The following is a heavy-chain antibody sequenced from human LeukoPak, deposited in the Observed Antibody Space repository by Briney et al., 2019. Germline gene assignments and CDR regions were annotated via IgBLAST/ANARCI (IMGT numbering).Heavy chain of an antibody. CDR2: ITSTGTSI. CDR3: TRASFGVVNGPLS. V-gene: IGHV3-21*01. Sequence: GGSLRLSCAASGFTFSGYSMSWVRQAPGKGLEWVASITSTGTSIYYPDSVRGRFTISRDNTKNSLYLQMNSLRGEDTAVYYCTRASFGVVNGPLSWGQGTLVTVSS. J-gene: IGHJ4*02. CDR1: GFTFSGYS. D-gene: IGHD3-3*01.